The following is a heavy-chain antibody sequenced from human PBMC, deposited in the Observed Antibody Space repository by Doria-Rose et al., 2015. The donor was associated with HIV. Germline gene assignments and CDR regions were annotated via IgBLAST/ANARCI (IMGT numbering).Heavy chain of an antibody. CDR3: ARVKSSRWYHKYYFDF. Sequence: QITLKESGPVLVKPTETLTLTCTVSGVSLSSPGMGVSWIRQPPGKALVWLANIFSDDERSYKRSLKSRLIISRGTSKSQVVLTMTDMDPVDTATYYCARVKSSRWYHKYYFDFWGQGTLVIVSA. D-gene: IGHD6-13*01. J-gene: IGHJ4*02. CDR1: GVSLSSPGMG. CDR2: IFSDDER. V-gene: IGHV2-26*01.